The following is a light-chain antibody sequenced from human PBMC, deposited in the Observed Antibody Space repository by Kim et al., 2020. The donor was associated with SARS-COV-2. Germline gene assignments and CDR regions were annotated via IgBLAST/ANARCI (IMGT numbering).Light chain of an antibody. J-gene: IGKJ4*01. Sequence: DIQMTQSPSTLSASVGDRVTITCQASQDISNYVNWYQQKPGKAPNLLIYDASKLETGVPSRFSGSGSGTDFTLTISSLQPDDIATYCYQQYNNLPTFGGGTKVDIK. CDR3: QQYNNLPT. CDR2: DAS. V-gene: IGKV1-33*01. CDR1: QDISNY.